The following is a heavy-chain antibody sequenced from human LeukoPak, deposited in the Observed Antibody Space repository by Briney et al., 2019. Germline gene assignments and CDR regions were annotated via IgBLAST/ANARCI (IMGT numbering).Heavy chain of an antibody. CDR1: GYTFTSYD. D-gene: IGHD6-13*01. CDR3: ARRGSSWSLYYYYYYYMDV. V-gene: IGHV1-8*01. J-gene: IGHJ6*03. Sequence: ASVKVSCKASGYTFTSYDINWVRQATGQGREWMGWMNPNSGNTGYAQKFQGRVTMTRNTSISTAYMELSSLRSEDTAVYYCARRGSSWSLYYYYYYYMDVWGKGTTVTVSS. CDR2: MNPNSGNT.